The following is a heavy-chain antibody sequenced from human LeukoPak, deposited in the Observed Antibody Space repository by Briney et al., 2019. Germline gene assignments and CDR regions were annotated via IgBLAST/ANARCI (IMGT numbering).Heavy chain of an antibody. CDR2: IYYSGST. CDR3: AGGGQDAFDI. CDR1: GGSISSGGYY. D-gene: IGHD2-15*01. J-gene: IGHJ3*02. Sequence: SETLSLTCTVPGGSISSGGYYWSWIRQHPGKGLEWIGYIYYSGSTYYNPSLKSRVTISVDTSKNQFSLKLSSVTAADTAVYYCAGGGQDAFDIWGQGTMVTVSS. V-gene: IGHV4-31*03.